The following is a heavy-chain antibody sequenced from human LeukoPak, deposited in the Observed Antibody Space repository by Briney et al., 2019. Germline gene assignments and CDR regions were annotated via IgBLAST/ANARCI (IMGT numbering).Heavy chain of an antibody. CDR1: GGSFSGYY. CDR2: ISSTGSYI. CDR3: AREPVTGSVY. Sequence: PSETLSLTCAVYGGSFSGYYWSWIRQPPGKGLEWVSSISSTGSYIYYADSVKGRFIVSRDNAKNSLYLQMNSLRGEDTAVYYCAREPVTGSVYWGQGTLVTVSS. V-gene: IGHV3-21*01. D-gene: IGHD4-17*01. J-gene: IGHJ4*02.